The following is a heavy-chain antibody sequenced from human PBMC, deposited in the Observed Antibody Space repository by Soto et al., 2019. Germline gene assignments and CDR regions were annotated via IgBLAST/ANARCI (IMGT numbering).Heavy chain of an antibody. CDR3: ATDRYYGSGSYSFRWFDP. CDR2: IYYSGST. Sequence: SETLSLTCTVSGGSISSGGYYWSWIRQHPGKGLEWIGYIYYSGSTYYNPSLKSRVTISVDTSKNQFSLKLSSVTAADTAVYYCATDRYYGSGSYSFRWFDPWGQGTLVTVSS. CDR1: GGSISSGGYY. D-gene: IGHD3-10*01. V-gene: IGHV4-31*02. J-gene: IGHJ5*02.